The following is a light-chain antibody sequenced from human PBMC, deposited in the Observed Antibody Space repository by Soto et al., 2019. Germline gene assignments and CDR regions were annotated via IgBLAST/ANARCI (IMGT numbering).Light chain of an antibody. J-gene: IGKJ3*01. Sequence: EVVLTQSPGTLSLSPGERATVSCRASQSVPSSDSFGTSLALYQQKPGQAPRLLIFGASSRATGVPDRFSGSGSGTDFTLTISRVDPEDFAVYYCHQYINSPFTFGPGTKVDIK. V-gene: IGKV3-20*01. CDR1: QSVPSSD. CDR3: HQYINSPFT. CDR2: GAS.